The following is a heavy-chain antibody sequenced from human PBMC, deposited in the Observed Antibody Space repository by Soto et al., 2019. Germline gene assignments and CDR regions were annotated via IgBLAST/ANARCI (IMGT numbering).Heavy chain of an antibody. J-gene: IGHJ4*02. CDR2: ITGSGVTM. CDR1: GFTFSAHS. D-gene: IGHD3-16*01. Sequence: GGSLRLSCAASGFTFSAHSLNWIRQAPGKGLEWVSYITGSGVTMYADSVKGRFTISRDNAKNSLYLQMNSLRAEDTAVYYCARDGGASTFDFDSWGQGTLVTVSS. CDR3: ARDGGASTFDFDS. V-gene: IGHV3-48*04.